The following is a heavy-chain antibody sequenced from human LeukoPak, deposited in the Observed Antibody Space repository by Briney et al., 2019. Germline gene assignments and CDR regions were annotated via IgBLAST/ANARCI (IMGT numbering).Heavy chain of an antibody. Sequence: GGSLRLSCAASGFTFSSSWMHWVRQAPGKGLVWVSRMNSDGTSITYADSVKGRFTVARDNAKNTLYLQMNSLRAEDTAVYYCAKDSASFYFYYMDVWGKGTTVTISS. CDR1: GFTFSSSW. CDR3: AKDSASFYFYYMDV. D-gene: IGHD6-6*01. J-gene: IGHJ6*03. V-gene: IGHV3-74*01. CDR2: MNSDGTSI.